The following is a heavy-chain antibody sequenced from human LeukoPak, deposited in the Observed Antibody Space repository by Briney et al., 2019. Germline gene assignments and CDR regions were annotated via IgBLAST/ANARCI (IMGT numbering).Heavy chain of an antibody. J-gene: IGHJ3*02. CDR2: IYSGGST. CDR1: GFTVSSNY. CDR3: ARAQYSYGFGLPPFDI. Sequence: GGSLRLSCAASGFTVSSNYMSWVRQAPGKGLGWVSVIYSGGSTYYADSVKGRFTISRDNSKNTLYLQMNSLRAEDTAVYYCARAQYSYGFGLPPFDIWGQGTMVTVSS. D-gene: IGHD5-18*01. V-gene: IGHV3-66*01.